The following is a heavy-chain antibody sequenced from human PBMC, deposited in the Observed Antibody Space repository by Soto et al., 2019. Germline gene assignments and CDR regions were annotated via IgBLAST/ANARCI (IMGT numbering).Heavy chain of an antibody. V-gene: IGHV3-30*04. Sequence: QVQLVESGGGVVQPGRSLRLSCAASGFTFSSYAMHWVRQAPGKGLEWVAVVSHDGKTEYHAASVKGRFTISRDTSANILSLQMNSLRDEDTAVYYCGREPYISGHYSGGCDVWGQGTTVTVSS. J-gene: IGHJ3*01. CDR2: VSHDGKTE. CDR3: GREPYISGHYSGGCDV. D-gene: IGHD3-22*01. CDR1: GFTFSSYA.